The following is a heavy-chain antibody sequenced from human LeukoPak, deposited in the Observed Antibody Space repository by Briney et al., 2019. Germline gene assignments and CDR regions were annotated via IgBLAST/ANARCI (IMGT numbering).Heavy chain of an antibody. J-gene: IGHJ4*02. V-gene: IGHV3-21*01. Sequence: GGSLRLSCAASGFTFSSYAMHWVRQAPGKGLEWVSSISSSSSYIYYADSVKGRFTISRDNAKNSLYLQMNSLRAEDTAVYYCARAAANNPADYWGQGTLVTVSS. D-gene: IGHD2-15*01. CDR2: ISSSSSYI. CDR1: GFTFSSYA. CDR3: ARAAANNPADY.